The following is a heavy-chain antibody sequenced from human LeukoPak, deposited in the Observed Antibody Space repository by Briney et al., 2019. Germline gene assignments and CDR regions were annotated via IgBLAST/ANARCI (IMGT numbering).Heavy chain of an antibody. CDR2: ISSDGNNK. D-gene: IGHD5-12*01. CDR3: ARGLIIVAVDYFQY. J-gene: IGHJ4*02. CDR1: GFTFSDYW. V-gene: IGHV3-30*03. Sequence: GGSLRLSCTASGFTFSDYWMSWVRQAPGKGLEWVAVISSDGNNKYYTDSVKGRFTISRDNSKNTLYLQMNSLRAEDTAIYFCARGLIIVAVDYFQYWGQGTLVPVSS.